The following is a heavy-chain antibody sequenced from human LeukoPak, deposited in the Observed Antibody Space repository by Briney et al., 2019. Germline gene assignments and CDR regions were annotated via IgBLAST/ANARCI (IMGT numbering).Heavy chain of an antibody. CDR1: GFTFSSYE. V-gene: IGHV3-48*03. CDR3: ARDEYSYGYPFDY. D-gene: IGHD5-18*01. Sequence: GGSLRLSCAASGFTFSSYEMNWVRQAPGEGLEWGSYISSSGSTIYYADSVKGRFTISRDNAKNSPYLQMNSLRAEDTAVYYCARDEYSYGYPFDYWGQGTLVTVSS. J-gene: IGHJ4*02. CDR2: ISSSGSTI.